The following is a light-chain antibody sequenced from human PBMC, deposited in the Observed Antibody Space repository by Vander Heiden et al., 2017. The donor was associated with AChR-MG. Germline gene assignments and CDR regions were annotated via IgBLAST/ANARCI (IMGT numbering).Light chain of an antibody. Sequence: SYVLTLPPSVSLAPGKTARITCGGNNIGSKSVHWYQQKPGQAPVLVIYYDSDRPSGIPERFSGSNSGNTATLTISRVEAGDEADYYCQVWDSSSDHWVFGGGTKLTVL. CDR1: NIGSKS. CDR3: QVWDSSSDHWV. V-gene: IGLV3-21*04. CDR2: YDS. J-gene: IGLJ3*02.